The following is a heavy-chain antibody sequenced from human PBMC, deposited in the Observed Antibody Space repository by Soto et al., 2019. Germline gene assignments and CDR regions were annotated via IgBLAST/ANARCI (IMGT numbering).Heavy chain of an antibody. CDR3: GRRFPWLRPPSRRWDAFDI. D-gene: IGHD6-13*01. J-gene: IGHJ3*02. V-gene: IGHV3-21*01. Sequence: GGSLRLSCAASGFTFSSYSMNWVRQAPGKGLEWVSSISSSSSYIYYADSVKGRFTISRDNAKNSLYLQMNSLRAEDQAVYYWGRRFPWLRPPSRRWDAFDILGQGTMVTVSS. CDR1: GFTFSSYS. CDR2: ISSSSSYI.